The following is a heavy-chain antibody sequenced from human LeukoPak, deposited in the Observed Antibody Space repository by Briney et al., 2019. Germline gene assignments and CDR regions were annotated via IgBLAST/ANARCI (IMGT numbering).Heavy chain of an antibody. CDR1: GYTFTSSW. V-gene: IGHV5-51*01. J-gene: IGHJ4*02. CDR3: ARRYCSGGTCYFDY. D-gene: IGHD2-15*01. CDR2: IYPADSDT. Sequence: GESLKISCRVSGYTFTSSWIGWLRQMPGKGLEWMGIIYPADSDTRYKPSFEGQVTISADKSISTAYLQWSSLKASDTAMYYCARRYCSGGTCYFDYWGQGTLVTVSS.